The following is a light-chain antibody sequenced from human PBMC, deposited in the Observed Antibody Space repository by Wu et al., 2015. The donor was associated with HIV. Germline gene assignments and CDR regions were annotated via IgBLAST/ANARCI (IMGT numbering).Light chain of an antibody. CDR3: HHYGSSPHS. J-gene: IGKJ2*03. Sequence: EIVLTQSPGTLSLSPGERATLSCRASQSVSSNSLTWYQQKPGQAPRLLVFGASSRATGIPDRFSGSGSGTDFTLTIGRLEPEDFAVYFCHHYGSSPHSFGQGTKLEIK. CDR2: GAS. CDR1: QSVSSNS. V-gene: IGKV3-20*01.